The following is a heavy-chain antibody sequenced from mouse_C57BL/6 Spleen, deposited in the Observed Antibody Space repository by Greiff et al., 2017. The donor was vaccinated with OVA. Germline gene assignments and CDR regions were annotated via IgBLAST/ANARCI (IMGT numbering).Heavy chain of an antibody. CDR2: FYPGCGSI. D-gene: IGHD1-1*01. J-gene: IGHJ4*01. CDR1: GYSFTEST. Sequence: QVQLQQSGPELVKPGASVKLSCKASGYSFTESTIHWVKQRPGTGLEWIGWFYPGCGSIKYNEKFKDKATLTADKSSSTVYMELSSLTSDASAVFVGARTGPLDYGSPYAMDYWGQGTSVTVSS. CDR3: ARTGPLDYGSPYAMDY. V-gene: IGHV1-62-2*01.